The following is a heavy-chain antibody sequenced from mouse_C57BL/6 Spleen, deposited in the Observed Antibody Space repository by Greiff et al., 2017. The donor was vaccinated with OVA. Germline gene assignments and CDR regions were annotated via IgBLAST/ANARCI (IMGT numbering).Heavy chain of an antibody. V-gene: IGHV5-17*01. J-gene: IGHJ4*01. CDR2: ISSGSSTI. D-gene: IGHD2-3*01. CDR1: GFTFSDYG. CDR3: ARRRMVRSFMDY. Sequence: EVMLVESGGGLVKPGGSLKLSCAASGFTFSDYGMHWVRQAPEKGLEWVAYISSGSSTIYYADTVKGRFTISRDNAKNTLFLQMTSLRSEDTAVYYCARRRMVRSFMDYWGQGTSVTVSS.